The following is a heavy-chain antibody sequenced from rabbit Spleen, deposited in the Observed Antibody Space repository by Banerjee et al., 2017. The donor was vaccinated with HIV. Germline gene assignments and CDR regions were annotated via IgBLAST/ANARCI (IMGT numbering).Heavy chain of an antibody. CDR3: ARDTSTSFSSYGMDL. CDR1: GFDFSTYG. V-gene: IGHV1S39*01. J-gene: IGHJ6*01. CDR2: IDPVFGSA. D-gene: IGHD1-1*01. Sequence: QELLVESGGGLVQPGGSLKLSCKASGFDFSTYGVSWVRQAPGKGLEWIGYIDPVFGSAYYASWVNGRFTISKTSSTTVTLQMTSLTAADTATYFCARDTSTSFSSYGMDLWGPGTLVTVS.